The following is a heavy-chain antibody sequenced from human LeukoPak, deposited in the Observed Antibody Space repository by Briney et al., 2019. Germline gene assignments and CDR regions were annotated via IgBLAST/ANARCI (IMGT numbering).Heavy chain of an antibody. V-gene: IGHV3-23*01. CDR2: ISGSGGGT. CDR3: AKHSGGDILTVFDY. D-gene: IGHD3-9*01. Sequence: GGSLRLSCAASGFTFSRYAMSWVRQAPEKGLEWVSTISGSGGGTYYADSVKGRFTISRDDSKNTLYLQMNSLRAEDTAVYYCAKHSGGDILTVFDYWGQGTLVTVSS. J-gene: IGHJ4*02. CDR1: GFTFSRYA.